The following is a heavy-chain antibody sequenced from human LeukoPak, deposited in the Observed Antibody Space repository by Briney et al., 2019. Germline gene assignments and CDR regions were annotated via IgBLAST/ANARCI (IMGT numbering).Heavy chain of an antibody. CDR2: INSDGSST. V-gene: IGHV3-74*01. CDR1: GFTFSSYW. Sequence: GGSLRLSCAASGFTFSSYWMHWVRQAPGKGLVWVSRINSDGSSTSYADSVKGRFTISRDNAKNTLYLQMNSLRAEDTAVYYSARGRGGSYSDYYYYYMHVWGKGTTVTVSS. J-gene: IGHJ6*03. CDR3: ARGRGGSYSDYYYYYMHV. D-gene: IGHD1-26*01.